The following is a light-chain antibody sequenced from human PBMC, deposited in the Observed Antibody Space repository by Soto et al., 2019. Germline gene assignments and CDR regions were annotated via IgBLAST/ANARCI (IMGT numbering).Light chain of an antibody. CDR1: QSVSSSY. Sequence: EIVMTQSPATLSLSPGERATLSCRASQSVSSSYLSWYQQKPGQAPRLLIYGAPTRATGIPARFSGSGSGTDFTLTISSLQPEDFAVYYCQQDYDLVTFGGGTKVEIK. CDR2: GAP. V-gene: IGKV3D-7*01. J-gene: IGKJ4*01. CDR3: QQDYDLVT.